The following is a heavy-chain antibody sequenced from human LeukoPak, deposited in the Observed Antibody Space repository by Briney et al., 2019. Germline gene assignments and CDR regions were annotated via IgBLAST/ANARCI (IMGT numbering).Heavy chain of an antibody. CDR2: INHSGST. D-gene: IGHD3-9*01. CDR1: GGSISGYY. J-gene: IGHJ6*02. CDR3: ASSTSYYDILTGYDYYYGMDV. Sequence: SETLSLTCTVSGGSISGYYWSWIRQPPGKGLEWIGEINHSGSTNYNPSLKSRVTISVDTSKNQFSLKLSSVTAADTAVYYCASSTSYYDILTGYDYYYGMDVWGQGTTVTVSS. V-gene: IGHV4-34*01.